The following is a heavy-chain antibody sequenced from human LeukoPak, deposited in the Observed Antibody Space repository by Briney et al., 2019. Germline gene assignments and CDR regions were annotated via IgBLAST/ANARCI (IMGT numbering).Heavy chain of an antibody. Sequence: GGSLRLSCAASGFPFSPYWMHWVRQAPGKGLVWVSRINNDGSSTMYADSVKGRFTISRDNARNTLYLQMNSLRDDDTAVYYCARDYNSSPDYWGQGTRVTVSS. CDR2: INNDGSST. CDR3: ARDYNSSPDY. D-gene: IGHD6-13*01. CDR1: GFPFSPYW. V-gene: IGHV3-74*03. J-gene: IGHJ4*02.